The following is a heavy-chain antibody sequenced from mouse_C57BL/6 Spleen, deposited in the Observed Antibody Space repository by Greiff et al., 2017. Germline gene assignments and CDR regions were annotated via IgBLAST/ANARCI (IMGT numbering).Heavy chain of an antibody. CDR2: INYDGSST. J-gene: IGHJ1*03. CDR3: ARVLRDWYFDV. CDR1: GFPFSDYY. Sequence: VMLVESEGGLVQPGSSMKLSCTVSGFPFSDYYLAWVRQVPEKGLEWVANINYDGSSTYYLDSLKSRFIISRDNAKNILYLQMSSLKSEDTATYYCARVLRDWYFDVWGTGTTVTVSS. V-gene: IGHV5-16*01. D-gene: IGHD1-1*01.